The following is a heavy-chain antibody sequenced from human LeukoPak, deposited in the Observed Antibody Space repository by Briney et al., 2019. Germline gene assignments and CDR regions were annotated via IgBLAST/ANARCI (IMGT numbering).Heavy chain of an antibody. CDR3: ARSVEGYCSGGSCYSYYYMDV. Sequence: SETLSLTCTVSGYSINSAYYWGWIRQPPGKGLEWIGSMYHSGSTNYNPSLKSRVTISVDTSKNQFSLKLSSVTAADTAVYYCARSVEGYCSGGSCYSYYYMDVWGKGTTVTVSS. V-gene: IGHV4-38-2*02. CDR1: GYSINSAYY. CDR2: MYHSGST. D-gene: IGHD2-15*01. J-gene: IGHJ6*03.